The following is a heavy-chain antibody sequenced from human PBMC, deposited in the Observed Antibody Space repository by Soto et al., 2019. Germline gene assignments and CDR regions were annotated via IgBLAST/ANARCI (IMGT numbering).Heavy chain of an antibody. CDR2: IHYSGST. V-gene: IGHV4-59*01. CDR1: GASISSYY. CDR3: ARDTRSYDSSGYFYFDY. D-gene: IGHD3-22*01. J-gene: IGHJ4*02. Sequence: SETRSRTWTVSGASISSYYWNWIRQPPGKGLEWIGYIHYSGSTDHHPSLKSRVTISVGTSRNQFSLKLSSVTAADTAVYYCARDTRSYDSSGYFYFDYWGQGALVTFSS.